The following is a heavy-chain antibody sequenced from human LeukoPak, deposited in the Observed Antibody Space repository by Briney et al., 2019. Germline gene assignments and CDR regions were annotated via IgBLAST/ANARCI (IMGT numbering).Heavy chain of an antibody. CDR3: AKTGRIFGDYPDY. J-gene: IGHJ4*02. D-gene: IGHD1-14*01. CDR1: GFSFSTYA. Sequence: GGSLRLPCAAFGFSFSTYAMSWVRQAPGKGLEWVSTISGGGGSTYYPDSVKGRFTFSRDNSKNTVYLQMDSLGAEDTAVYYCAKTGRIFGDYPDYWGQGTLVTVSS. V-gene: IGHV3-23*01. CDR2: ISGGGGST.